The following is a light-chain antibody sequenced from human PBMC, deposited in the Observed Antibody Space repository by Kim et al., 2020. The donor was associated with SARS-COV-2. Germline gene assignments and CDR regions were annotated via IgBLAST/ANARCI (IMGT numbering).Light chain of an antibody. V-gene: IGLV3-1*01. CDR2: QDT. CDR3: QTWDRSTAV. J-gene: IGLJ2*01. CDR1: KLGDKY. Sequence: SYELTQPPSVSVSPGQTANITCSGDKLGDKYACWYQQKPGQSPVLVLYQDTKRPSGIPERFSGSNSGNTATLTISGTQAMDEADYYCQTWDRSTAVFGGG.